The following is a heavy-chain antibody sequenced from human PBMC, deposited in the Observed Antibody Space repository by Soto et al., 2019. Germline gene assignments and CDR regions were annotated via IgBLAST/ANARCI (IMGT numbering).Heavy chain of an antibody. Sequence: QVQLVQSGAEVKKPGASVKVSCKASGYTFTSYDIHWVRQTTGQGLEWMGWMNPNSGNTGYVQRFQGRVTMTRNTSISTAYMELSSLRSEDTAVYYCARSKRAFDIWGQGTMVTVSS. V-gene: IGHV1-8*01. CDR3: ARSKRAFDI. J-gene: IGHJ3*02. CDR1: GYTFTSYD. CDR2: MNPNSGNT.